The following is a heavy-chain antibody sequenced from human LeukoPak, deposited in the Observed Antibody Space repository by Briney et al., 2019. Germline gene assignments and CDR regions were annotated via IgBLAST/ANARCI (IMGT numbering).Heavy chain of an antibody. CDR3: ARGVAGDYYDSSGYYLALYY. V-gene: IGHV1-8*01. J-gene: IGHJ4*02. Sequence: GASVKVSCKASGYTFTSYDINWVRQATGQGLEWMGWMNPNSGNTGYAQKFQGRVTMTRNTSISTAYMELSSLRSEDTAVYYCARGVAGDYYDSSGYYLALYYWGQGTLATVSS. CDR1: GYTFTSYD. D-gene: IGHD3-22*01. CDR2: MNPNSGNT.